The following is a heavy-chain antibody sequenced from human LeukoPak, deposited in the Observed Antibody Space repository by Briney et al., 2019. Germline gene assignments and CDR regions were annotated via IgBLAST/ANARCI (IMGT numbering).Heavy chain of an antibody. V-gene: IGHV3-33*01. J-gene: IGHJ4*02. CDR3: ARWRTSGWPTNYFDY. CDR2: IWNDGSNK. CDR1: GFPFSSYG. D-gene: IGHD6-19*01. Sequence: PGTSLRLSCAASGFPFSSYGMHWVRQAPGKGLEWVAVIWNDGSNKYYVESVKGRFTISRDDSKNTLYQQMNSLRAEDTAVYYCARWRTSGWPTNYFDYWGQGTLVTVSS.